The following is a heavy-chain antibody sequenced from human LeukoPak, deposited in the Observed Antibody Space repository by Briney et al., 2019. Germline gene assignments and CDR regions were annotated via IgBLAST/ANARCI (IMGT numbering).Heavy chain of an antibody. J-gene: IGHJ4*02. CDR3: AKAASDFYDFDS. D-gene: IGHD2-21*02. CDR2: ISGGGAYT. Sequence: QPGGSLRFSCAASGFTFSNHAMSWVRQAPGKGLEWVSVISGGGAYTYYADSVKGRFAISRGNSKNTLYLQMNRLRAEDTAVYYCAKAASDFYDFDSWGQGTLVTASS. CDR1: GFTFSNHA. V-gene: IGHV3-23*01.